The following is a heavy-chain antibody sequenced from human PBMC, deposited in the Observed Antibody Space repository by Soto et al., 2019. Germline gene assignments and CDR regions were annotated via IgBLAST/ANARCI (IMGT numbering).Heavy chain of an antibody. J-gene: IGHJ6*02. D-gene: IGHD1-26*01. Sequence: QVQLVQSGAEVKKPGASVKVSCKASGYTFTGYYMHRVRQAPGQGLEWMGWINPNSGGTNYAQKFQGWVTMTRDTSISTAYMELSRLRSDDTAVYYCARTAYGGGYYYGMDVWGQGTTVTVSS. CDR3: ARTAYGGGYYYGMDV. CDR2: INPNSGGT. CDR1: GYTFTGYY. V-gene: IGHV1-2*04.